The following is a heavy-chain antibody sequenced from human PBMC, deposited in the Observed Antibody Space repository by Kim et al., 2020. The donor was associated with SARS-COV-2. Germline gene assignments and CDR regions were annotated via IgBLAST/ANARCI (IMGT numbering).Heavy chain of an antibody. J-gene: IGHJ6*02. Sequence: SVKGRFTNSRDKSKSTLYLQMNSLRAEDTAVYYCAKVFYTVVTTLYRDVWGQGTTVTVSS. V-gene: IGHV3-23*01. CDR3: AKVFYTVVTTLYRDV. D-gene: IGHD2-15*01.